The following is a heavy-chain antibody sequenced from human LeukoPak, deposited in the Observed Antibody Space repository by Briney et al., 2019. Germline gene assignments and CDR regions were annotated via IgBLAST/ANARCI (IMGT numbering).Heavy chain of an antibody. CDR1: GFTFSSNA. D-gene: IGHD1-14*01. J-gene: IGHJ4*02. V-gene: IGHV3-23*01. CDR2: ISGSGGST. CDR3: ARGASNRFDY. Sequence: GGSLRLSCAASGFTFSSNAMSWVRQAPGKGLEWVSGISGSGGSTYYADSVKGRFTISRDNAKNTLYLQMNSLRGEDTAVYYCARGASNRFDYWGQGTLVTVSS.